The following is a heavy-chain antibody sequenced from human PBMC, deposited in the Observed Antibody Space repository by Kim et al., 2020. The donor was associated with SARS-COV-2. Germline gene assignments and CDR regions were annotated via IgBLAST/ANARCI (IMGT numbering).Heavy chain of an antibody. Sequence: SETLSLTCTVSGGSISSSSYYWGWIRQPPGKGLEWIGSIYYSGSTYYNPSLKSRVTISVDTSKNQFSLKLSSVTAADTAVYYCAKYGDRARNRGPKIDYWGQGTLVTVSS. D-gene: IGHD4-17*01. CDR2: IYYSGST. V-gene: IGHV4-39*01. CDR1: GGSISSSSYY. J-gene: IGHJ4*02. CDR3: AKYGDRARNRGPKIDY.